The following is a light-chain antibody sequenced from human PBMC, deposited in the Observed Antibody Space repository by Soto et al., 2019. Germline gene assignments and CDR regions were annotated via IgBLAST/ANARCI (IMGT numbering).Light chain of an antibody. CDR2: RAS. V-gene: IGKV1-5*03. CDR3: QQDNSYWT. CDR1: QSISSW. J-gene: IGKJ1*01. Sequence: DIQMTQSPSTLSASVGDRVTITCRASQSISSWLAWYQQKPGKAPKLLIYRASSLESGVPSRFIGSGSGTEFTLTISSLQPDDVATYYCQQDNSYWTCGQGTKVEIK.